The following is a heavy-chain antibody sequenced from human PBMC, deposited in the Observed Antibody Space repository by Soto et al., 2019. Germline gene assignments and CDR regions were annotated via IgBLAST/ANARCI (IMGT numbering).Heavy chain of an antibody. CDR3: AKEDYGSGSYYNDGAIDY. D-gene: IGHD3-10*01. CDR1: GFTFDDYA. Sequence: GGSLRLSCSASGFTFDDYAMHWVRQAPGKGLEWVSGISWNSGSIGYADSVKGRFTISRDNAKNSLYLQMNSLRAEDTALYYCAKEDYGSGSYYNDGAIDYWGQGTLVTVSS. V-gene: IGHV3-9*01. CDR2: ISWNSGSI. J-gene: IGHJ4*02.